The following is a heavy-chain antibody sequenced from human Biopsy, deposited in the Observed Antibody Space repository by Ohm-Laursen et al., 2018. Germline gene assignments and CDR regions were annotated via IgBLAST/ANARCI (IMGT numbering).Heavy chain of an antibody. J-gene: IGHJ3*01. D-gene: IGHD3-16*01. CDR2: IRSNSGGT. CDR3: ARDIMNRIAGLVARSDVFDV. Sequence: GASVKVSCKGSGYAVNDYFLHWLRQAPGQGPEWMGWIRSNSGGTNYAQKFQGRVTMTTDTSTSTVYLELRRLISDDAAVYYCARDIMNRIAGLVARSDVFDVWGQGTLVTVSS. V-gene: IGHV1-2*02. CDR1: GYAVNDYF.